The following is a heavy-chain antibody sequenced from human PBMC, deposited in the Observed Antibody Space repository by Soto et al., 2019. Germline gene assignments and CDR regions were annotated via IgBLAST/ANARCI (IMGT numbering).Heavy chain of an antibody. CDR2: INHSGST. V-gene: IGHV4-34*01. D-gene: IGHD3-3*01. J-gene: IGHJ4*02. CDR3: ARMDFWSAPGGFDY. Sequence: QVQLQQWGAGLLKPSETLSLTCAVYGGSFSGYYWSWIRQPPGKGLEWIGEINHSGSTNYNPSLKSRVTISVDTSKNQFSLKLSSVTAAVTAVYYCARMDFWSAPGGFDYWGQGTLVTVSS. CDR1: GGSFSGYY.